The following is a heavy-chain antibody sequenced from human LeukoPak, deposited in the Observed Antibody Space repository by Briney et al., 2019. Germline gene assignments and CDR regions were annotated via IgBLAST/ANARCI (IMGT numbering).Heavy chain of an antibody. V-gene: IGHV1-8*03. J-gene: IGHJ6*03. CDR3: ERVQTYYDFWSGYYTDFPDYYYYMDV. Sequence: ASVKVSCKASVYTFTSYDINWVRQATGQGLEWMGWMNPNSANTGYAQKFQGRVTITRNTSISTAYMELSSLRSEDTAVYYCERVQTYYDFWSGYYTDFPDYYYYMDVWGKGTTVTVSS. D-gene: IGHD3-3*01. CDR1: VYTFTSYD. CDR2: MNPNSANT.